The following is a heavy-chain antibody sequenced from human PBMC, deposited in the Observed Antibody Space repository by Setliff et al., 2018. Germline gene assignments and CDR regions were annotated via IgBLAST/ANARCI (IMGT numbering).Heavy chain of an antibody. D-gene: IGHD3-10*01. CDR1: DGSISSSSYY. CDR3: ALNPSWFGELFAWFDP. Sequence: PSETLSLTCTVSDGSISSSSYYWGWIRQPPGKGLEWIGSIYYSGSTYYNPSLKSRVTISVDTSKNQFSLKLSSVTAADTAVYYCALNPSWFGELFAWFDPWGQGTLVTVSS. V-gene: IGHV4-39*01. J-gene: IGHJ5*02. CDR2: IYYSGST.